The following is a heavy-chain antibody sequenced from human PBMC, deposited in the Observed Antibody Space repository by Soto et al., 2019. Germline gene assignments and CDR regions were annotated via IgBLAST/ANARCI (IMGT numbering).Heavy chain of an antibody. CDR3: ASIPYYYGSGSYYNV. CDR1: GYTFTGYY. D-gene: IGHD3-10*01. V-gene: IGHV1-2*02. Sequence: QVQLVQSGAEVKKPGASVKVSCKASGYTFTGYYMHWVRQAPGQGLEWMGWINPNSGGTNYAQKFQGRVTMTRDTSISTAYMELSRLRSDDTAVYYCASIPYYYGSGSYYNVWGQGTLVTVSS. J-gene: IGHJ4*02. CDR2: INPNSGGT.